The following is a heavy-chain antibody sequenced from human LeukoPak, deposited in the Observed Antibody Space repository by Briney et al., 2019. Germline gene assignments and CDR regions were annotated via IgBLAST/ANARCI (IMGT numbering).Heavy chain of an antibody. CDR2: VYYSGST. J-gene: IGHJ4*02. V-gene: IGHV4-59*01. CDR1: GGSMSSYY. D-gene: IGHD6-19*01. CDR3: ARRISVAGVFDS. Sequence: SEALSLTCTISGGSMSSYYWSWIRQPPGKGLEWIGYVYYSGSTYYNPSLKSRVTISADTSRNQFSLRLGSATAADTAVYYCARRISVAGVFDSWGQGTLVTVSS.